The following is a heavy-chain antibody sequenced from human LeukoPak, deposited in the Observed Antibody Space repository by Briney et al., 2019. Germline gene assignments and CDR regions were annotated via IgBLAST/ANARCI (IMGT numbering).Heavy chain of an antibody. D-gene: IGHD3-10*01. CDR3: ARDLQVRGVLDDDAFDL. CDR1: GLTFSSYW. V-gene: IGHV3-7*01. Sequence: PGESLRLSCAASGLTFSSYWMTWVRQAPGKGLEWVANIDQNGGEKHYVDSVKGRFIISRDNAEDSLYLQMNSLRVEDTAVYFCARDLQVRGVLDDDAFDLWGQGTMVTVSS. CDR2: IDQNGGEK. J-gene: IGHJ3*01.